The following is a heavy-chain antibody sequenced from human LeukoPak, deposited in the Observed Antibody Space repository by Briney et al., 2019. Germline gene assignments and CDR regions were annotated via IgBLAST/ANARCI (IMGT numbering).Heavy chain of an antibody. CDR3: ARRYCNSTSCHQYYYYMDV. CDR2: IYYSGST. Sequence: SETLSLTCTVSGDSISSSSYYWGWIRQPPGKGLEWIGSIYYSGSTYYNPSLKSRVTISVDTSKNQFSLKLSSVTAADTAVYYCARRYCNSTSCHQYYYYMDVWGKGTTVTVSS. D-gene: IGHD2-2*01. J-gene: IGHJ6*03. V-gene: IGHV4-39*01. CDR1: GDSISSSSYY.